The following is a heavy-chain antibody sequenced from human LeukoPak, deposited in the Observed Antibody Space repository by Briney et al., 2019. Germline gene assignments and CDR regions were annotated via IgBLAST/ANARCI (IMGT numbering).Heavy chain of an antibody. CDR1: GFTFSDYY. V-gene: IGHV3-11*06. CDR3: VRDISGYYFYY. CDR2: ISSSSSYT. D-gene: IGHD3-22*01. Sequence: GGPLRLFCTASGFTFSDYYMSWLREAPGKGLECVSYISSSSSYTNYADCVKGRFTISRDNAKSSMYLQVNSLRAEDTALYYCVRDISGYYFYYWGQGTLVTVSS. J-gene: IGHJ4*02.